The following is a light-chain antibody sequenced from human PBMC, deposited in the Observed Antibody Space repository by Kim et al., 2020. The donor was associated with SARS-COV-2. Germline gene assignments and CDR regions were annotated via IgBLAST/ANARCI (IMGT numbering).Light chain of an antibody. J-gene: IGLJ3*02. V-gene: IGLV4-60*03. CDR2: LEGSGSY. CDR1: SGHSSYI. Sequence: QPVLTQSSSASASLGSSVKLTCTLSSGHSSYIIAWHQQQPGKAPRYLMKLEGSGSYNKGSGVPDRFSGSSSGADRYLTISNLQSEDEADYYCETWDSNTHWVFCGGTKLAVL. CDR3: ETWDSNTHWV.